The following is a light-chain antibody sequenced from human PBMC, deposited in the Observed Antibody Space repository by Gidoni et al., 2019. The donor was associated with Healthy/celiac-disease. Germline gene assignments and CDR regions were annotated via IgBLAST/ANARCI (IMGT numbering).Light chain of an antibody. CDR3: MQALQTPPWT. Sequence: DIVMTQSPLSLPVTPGEPASISFRSSQILLHSNGYNYLDWYLQKPGKSPQLLISLGCNRASGVPDRFSGSGSGTDCKLKISRVEAEDVGVYYCMQALQTPPWTFGQGTKVEIK. CDR2: LGC. CDR1: QILLHSNGYNY. V-gene: IGKV2-28*01. J-gene: IGKJ1*01.